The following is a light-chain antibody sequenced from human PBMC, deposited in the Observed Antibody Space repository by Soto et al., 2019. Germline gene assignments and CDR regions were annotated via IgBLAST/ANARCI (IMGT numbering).Light chain of an antibody. J-gene: IGKJ2*02. CDR1: QSVLYSSNNKNY. Sequence: DIVMTQSPDSLAVSLGERATINCKSSQSVLYSSNNKNYLAWYQKKPGQPPKLLIYWASTREFGVPDRFSGSGSGTDFTLTISSLQAEDVAVYYCQQYYSTPRTFGQGTKLEIK. CDR2: WAS. CDR3: QQYYSTPRT. V-gene: IGKV4-1*01.